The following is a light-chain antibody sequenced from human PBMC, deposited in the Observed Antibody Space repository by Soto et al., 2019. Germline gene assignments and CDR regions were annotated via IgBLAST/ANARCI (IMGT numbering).Light chain of an antibody. CDR1: RSVTGY. J-gene: IGKJ4*01. Sequence: EIVLTQSPATLSLSPGERATLSCRASRSVTGYLAWYQQKPGQAPRLLIYDASSRATGVPARFSGSGSGTDFTLTSTSLEPEDCAVYYCQQRSDWPSTCGGGTKVE. CDR3: QQRSDWPST. CDR2: DAS. V-gene: IGKV3-11*01.